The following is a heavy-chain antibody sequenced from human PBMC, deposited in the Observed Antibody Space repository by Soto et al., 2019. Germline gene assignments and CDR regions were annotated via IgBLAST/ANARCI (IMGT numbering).Heavy chain of an antibody. Sequence: QVQLVESGGGVVQPGRSLRLSCAASGFTFSSYGMHWVRQAPGKGLEWVAVIWYDGSNKYYADSVKGRFTISRDNSKNTLYLQMNSLRAEDTAVYYCARGNGQQLVYFDYWGQGTLVTVSS. CDR3: ARGNGQQLVYFDY. CDR1: GFTFSSYG. V-gene: IGHV3-33*01. J-gene: IGHJ4*02. D-gene: IGHD6-13*01. CDR2: IWYDGSNK.